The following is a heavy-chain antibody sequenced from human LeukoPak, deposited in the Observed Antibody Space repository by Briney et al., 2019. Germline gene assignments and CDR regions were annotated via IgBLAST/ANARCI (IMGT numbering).Heavy chain of an antibody. CDR2: ISYDGSNK. D-gene: IGHD3-22*01. CDR3: VRGYYAGRGHHFEY. J-gene: IGHJ4*02. V-gene: IGHV3-30-3*01. CDR1: GFTFSSYT. Sequence: GGSLGLSCAASGFTFSSYTMHWVRQAPGKGLEWVAVISYDGSNKYYADSVKGRFTISRDNSKNTLYLRMNSLRAEDTAVYYCVRGYYAGRGHHFEYWGQGTLDTVSS.